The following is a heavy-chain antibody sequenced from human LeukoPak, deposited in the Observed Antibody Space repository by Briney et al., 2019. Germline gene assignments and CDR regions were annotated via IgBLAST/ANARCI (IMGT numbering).Heavy chain of an antibody. CDR1: GGSISSSNW. D-gene: IGHD2-2*01. CDR3: ARDREYQLLTYYYYYMDV. V-gene: IGHV4-4*02. CDR2: IYHSGST. J-gene: IGHJ6*03. Sequence: SGTLSLTCAVSGGSISSSNWWSWVRQPPGKGLEWIGEIYHSGSTNYNPSLKSRVTISVDKSKNQFSLKLSSVTAADTAVYYCARDREYQLLTYYYYYMDVWGKGTTVTVSS.